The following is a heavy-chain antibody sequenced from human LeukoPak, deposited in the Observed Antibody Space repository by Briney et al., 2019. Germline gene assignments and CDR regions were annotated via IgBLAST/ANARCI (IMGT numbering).Heavy chain of an antibody. CDR2: IYYSGST. D-gene: IGHD2-15*01. CDR3: ARDRAYYCSGGSCYRQYYFDY. V-gene: IGHV4-59*12. Sequence: KASETLSLTCTVSGGSISSYYWSWIRQPPGKGLEWIGYIYYSGSTNYNPSLKSRVTISVDTSKNQFSLKLSSVTAADTAVYYCARDRAYYCSGGSCYRQYYFDYWGQGTLVTVSS. J-gene: IGHJ4*02. CDR1: GGSISSYY.